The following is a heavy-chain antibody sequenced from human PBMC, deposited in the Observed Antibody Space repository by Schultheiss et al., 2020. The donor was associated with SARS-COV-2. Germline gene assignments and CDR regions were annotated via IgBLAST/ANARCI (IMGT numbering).Heavy chain of an antibody. D-gene: IGHD2-2*02. CDR1: GFTFSRYG. CDR3: AREGGYCSSTSCYIFDY. J-gene: IGHJ4*02. V-gene: IGHV3-33*01. Sequence: GGSLRLSCAASGFTFSRYGMHWVRQAPGKGLEWVAVIWYDGSNKYYADSVKGRFTISRYNSKNTLYLQMNSLRAEDTAVYYCAREGGYCSSTSCYIFDYLGVGTRITVA. CDR2: IWYDGSNK.